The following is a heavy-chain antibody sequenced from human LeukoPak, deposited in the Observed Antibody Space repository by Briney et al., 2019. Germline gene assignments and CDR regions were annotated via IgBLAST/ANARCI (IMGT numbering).Heavy chain of an antibody. V-gene: IGHV3-23*05. D-gene: IGHD6-19*01. Sequence: GGSLRLSCVGYGYSFSTYSMSWVRQGPGKGLEWVSSIYNSGSEVFYAYSVKGRFTISRDNSQNTLYLQMNSLRVEDTAIYYCAKDVVPDSGWDIDYWGQGTLVTVSS. CDR1: GYSFSTYS. CDR3: AKDVVPDSGWDIDY. CDR2: IYNSGSEV. J-gene: IGHJ4*02.